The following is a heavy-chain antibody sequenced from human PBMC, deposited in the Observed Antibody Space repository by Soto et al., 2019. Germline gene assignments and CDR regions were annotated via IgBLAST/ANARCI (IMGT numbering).Heavy chain of an antibody. Sequence: GGSLRLSCAASGFTFSSYGMHWVRQAPGKGLEWVAVIWYDGSNKYYADSVKGRFTISRDNSKNTLYLQMNSLRAEDTAVYYCARVTHLTAMAPIYYYYYGMDVWGQGTTVTVSS. J-gene: IGHJ6*02. CDR3: ARVTHLTAMAPIYYYYYGMDV. V-gene: IGHV3-33*01. D-gene: IGHD5-18*01. CDR1: GFTFSSYG. CDR2: IWYDGSNK.